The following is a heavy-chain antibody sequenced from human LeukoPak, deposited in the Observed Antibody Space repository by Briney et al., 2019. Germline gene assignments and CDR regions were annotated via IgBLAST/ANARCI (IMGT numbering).Heavy chain of an antibody. D-gene: IGHD2-15*01. CDR2: IGTKAAGYTT. V-gene: IGHV3-73*01. CDR3: IRQYCSGGSCSYVDY. J-gene: IGHJ4*02. Sequence: PGGSLRLSCAASGFDLSDFYMHWVRQASGRGLEWVGLIGTKAAGYTTVYDASVKGRFTISRDDSKNTAYLQMNSLKAEDTAAYYCIRQYCSGGSCSYVDYWGQGTLVTVSS. CDR1: GFDLSDFY.